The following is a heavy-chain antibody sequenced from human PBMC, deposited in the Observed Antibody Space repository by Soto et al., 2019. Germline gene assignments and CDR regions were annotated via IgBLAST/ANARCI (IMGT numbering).Heavy chain of an antibody. J-gene: IGHJ4*02. D-gene: IGHD1-26*01. Sequence: SETLSLTCTVSGGSISSGTYYWSWIRQYSGKGLECIGYIYYSGSTYYNPSLESRVTISVDTSKNQFSLKLSSVTAADTAVYYCASGWAYFDYWGQGTLVTVSS. CDR3: ASGWAYFDY. CDR2: IYYSGST. CDR1: GGSISSGTYY. V-gene: IGHV4-31*03.